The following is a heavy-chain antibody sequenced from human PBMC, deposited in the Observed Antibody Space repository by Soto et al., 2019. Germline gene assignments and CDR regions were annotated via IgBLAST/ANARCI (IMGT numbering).Heavy chain of an antibody. D-gene: IGHD3-3*01. Sequence: ASVKVSCKASGGTFSSYAISWVRQAPGQGLEWMGGIIPIFGTANYAQKFQGRVTITADESTSTAYMELSSPRSEDTAVYYCARAVKITIFGEVRDYYYDGNDFPAQRTTVTGS. CDR2: IIPIFGTA. CDR1: GGTFSSYA. J-gene: IGHJ6*02. CDR3: ARAVKITIFGEVRDYYYDGNDF. V-gene: IGHV1-69*13.